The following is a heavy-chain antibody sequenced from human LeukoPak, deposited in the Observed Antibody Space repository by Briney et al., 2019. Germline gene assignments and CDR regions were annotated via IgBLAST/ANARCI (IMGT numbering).Heavy chain of an antibody. J-gene: IGHJ4*02. CDR3: AKMVFDCLLEDY. D-gene: IGHD3-9*01. V-gene: IGHV3-30*02. CDR2: IRFDGSSK. CDR1: GFSFHTYG. Sequence: GGSLRLSCSASGFSFHTYGMHWVRKAPGKGLEWVAFIRFDGSSKYYVDYVKGRFTISRDNSKNTLYLQMNSLRAEDTAVYYCAKMVFDCLLEDYWGQGPLVTASS.